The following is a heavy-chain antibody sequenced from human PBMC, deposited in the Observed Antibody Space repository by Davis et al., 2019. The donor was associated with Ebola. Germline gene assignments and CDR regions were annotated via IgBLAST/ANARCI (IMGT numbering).Heavy chain of an antibody. D-gene: IGHD6-19*01. J-gene: IGHJ4*02. CDR1: GGTFSSYT. V-gene: IGHV1-69*04. CDR2: IIPILGIA. CDR3: ARDLLLKQWLDY. Sequence: SVKVSCKASGGTFSSYTISWVRQAPGQGLEWMGRIIPILGIANYAQKFQGRVTITRDTSASTAYMELSSLRSEDTAVYYCARDLLLKQWLDYWGQGTLVTVSS.